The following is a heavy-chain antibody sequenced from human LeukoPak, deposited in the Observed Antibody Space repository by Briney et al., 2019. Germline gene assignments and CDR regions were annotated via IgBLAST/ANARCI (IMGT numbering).Heavy chain of an antibody. V-gene: IGHV3-21*04. Sequence: PGGSLRLSCAASGFTFSSYSMNWVRQAPGKGLEWVSSISSSSSYIYYADSVKGRFTISRDNSKNTLYLQLNSLRAEDTAVYYCARIPPTTYGMDVWGQGTTVTVSS. CDR2: ISSSSSYI. CDR1: GFTFSSYS. J-gene: IGHJ6*02. D-gene: IGHD1-1*01. CDR3: ARIPPTTYGMDV.